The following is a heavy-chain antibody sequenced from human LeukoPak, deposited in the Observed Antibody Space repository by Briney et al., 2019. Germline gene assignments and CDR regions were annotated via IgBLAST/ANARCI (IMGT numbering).Heavy chain of an antibody. CDR2: ISYDGSNK. J-gene: IGHJ4*02. V-gene: IGHV3-30*18. CDR1: GFTFSSYG. Sequence: GRSLRLSCAASGFTFSSYGMHWVRQAPGKGLEWVAVISYDGSNKYYADSVKGRFTISRDNSKNTLYLQMNSLRAEDTAVYYCAKTGQWDTIVWRHYFDYWGQGTLVTVSS. D-gene: IGHD3-9*01. CDR3: AKTGQWDTIVWRHYFDY.